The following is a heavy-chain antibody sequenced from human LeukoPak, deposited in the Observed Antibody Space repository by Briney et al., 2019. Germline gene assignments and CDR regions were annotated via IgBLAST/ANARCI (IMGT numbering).Heavy chain of an antibody. V-gene: IGHV1-8*03. CDR2: MNPNSGNT. D-gene: IGHD3-10*01. CDR1: GYTFTSYD. Sequence: ASVKVSCKASGYTFTSYDINWVRQATGQGLEWMGWMNPNSGNTGYAQKFQGRVAITRNTSISTAYMELSSLRSEDTAVYYCARWGGVRGTALDIWGQGTMVTVSS. J-gene: IGHJ3*02. CDR3: ARWGGVRGTALDI.